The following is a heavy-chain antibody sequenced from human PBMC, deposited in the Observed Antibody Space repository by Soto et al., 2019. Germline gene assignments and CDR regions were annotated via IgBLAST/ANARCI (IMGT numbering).Heavy chain of an antibody. J-gene: IGHJ4*02. CDR1: GYTLTELS. CDR3: ATAPLNVDTAMVTDE. Sequence: ASVKVSCKVSGYTLTELSMHWVRQAPGKGLEWMGGFDPEDGETIYAQKFQGRVTMTEDTSTDTAYMELSSLRTEDTAVYYCATAPLNVDTAMVTDEWGQGTLVTVSS. D-gene: IGHD5-18*01. V-gene: IGHV1-24*01. CDR2: FDPEDGET.